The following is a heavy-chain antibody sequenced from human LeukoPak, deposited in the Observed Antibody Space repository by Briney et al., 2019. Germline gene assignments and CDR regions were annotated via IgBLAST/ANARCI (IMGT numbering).Heavy chain of an antibody. CDR1: GGSISSSSYY. J-gene: IGHJ6*02. V-gene: IGHV4-39*07. CDR3: ARVDTYYDILTGFYYYYGMDV. D-gene: IGHD3-9*01. Sequence: SETLSLTCTVSGGSISSSSYYWGWIRQPPGKGLEWIGSIYYSGSTYYNPSLKSRVTISVDTSKNQFSLKLSSVTAADTAVYYCARVDTYYDILTGFYYYYGMDVWGQGTTVTVSS. CDR2: IYYSGST.